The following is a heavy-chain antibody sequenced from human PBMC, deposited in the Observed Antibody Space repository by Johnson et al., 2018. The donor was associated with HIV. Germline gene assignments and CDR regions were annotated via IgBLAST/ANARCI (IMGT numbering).Heavy chain of an antibody. J-gene: IGHJ3*02. Sequence: QVQLVESGGGVVQPGKSLTLSCVGSGLSFSNFGIHWVRQAPGKGPEWVAVISYDGSNKYYADSVKGRFTISRDNSKNTLYLQMNSLRAEDTAVYYCASTIFGVAWHAFDIWGQGTMVIVSS. CDR3: ASTIFGVAWHAFDI. V-gene: IGHV3-30*03. D-gene: IGHD3-3*01. CDR2: ISYDGSNK. CDR1: GLSFSNFG.